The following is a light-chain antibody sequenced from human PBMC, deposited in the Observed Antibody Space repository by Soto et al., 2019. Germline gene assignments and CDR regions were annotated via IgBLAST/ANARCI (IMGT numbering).Light chain of an antibody. V-gene: IGKV3-20*01. CDR3: HQYGSSPPYT. J-gene: IGKJ2*01. CDR1: QSVSNNY. CDR2: GSS. Sequence: EIVLTQSPGTLSLSPGERATLSCRASQSVSNNYIAWYQQKPGQAPRLLIFGSSDRATGIPDRFSGSWSGTDFTLTISRLEPEDFAVYYCHQYGSSPPYTFGQGTNLEIK.